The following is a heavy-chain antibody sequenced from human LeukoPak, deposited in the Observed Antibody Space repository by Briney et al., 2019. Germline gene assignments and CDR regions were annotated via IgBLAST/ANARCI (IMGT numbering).Heavy chain of an antibody. CDR3: ARGLDYYDSSGYYGDYNWFDP. J-gene: IGHJ5*02. CDR2: INPNSGGT. Sequence: GASVKVSGKASGYTFTGYYMHWVRQAPGQGLEWMGWINPNSGGTNYAQKFQGRVTMTRDTSISTAYMELSRLRSDDTAVYYCARGLDYYDSSGYYGDYNWFDPWGQGTLVTVSS. V-gene: IGHV1-2*02. D-gene: IGHD3-22*01. CDR1: GYTFTGYY.